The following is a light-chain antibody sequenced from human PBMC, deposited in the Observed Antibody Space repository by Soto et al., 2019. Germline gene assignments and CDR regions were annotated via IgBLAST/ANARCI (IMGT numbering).Light chain of an antibody. CDR1: SSDVGSYNY. V-gene: IGLV2-14*01. CDR2: EVS. Sequence: QSALTRPASVSGSPGQSITISCTGTSSDVGSYNYVSWYQQHPGKAPKLMIYEVSDRPSGISSRFSGSKSGNTASLTISGLQTDDEADYYCSSYTSSSTLFGTGTKVTVL. CDR3: SSYTSSSTL. J-gene: IGLJ1*01.